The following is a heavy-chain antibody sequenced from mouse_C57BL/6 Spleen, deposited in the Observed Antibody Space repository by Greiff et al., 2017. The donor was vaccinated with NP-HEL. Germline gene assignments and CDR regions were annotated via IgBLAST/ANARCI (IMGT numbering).Heavy chain of an antibody. V-gene: IGHV5-9-1*02. D-gene: IGHD2-2*01. J-gene: IGHJ4*01. CDR3: TREGLRDYAMDY. CDR2: ISSGGDYI. Sequence: EVQLVESGEGLVKPGGSLKLSCAASGFTFSSYAMSWVRQTPEKRLEWVAYISSGGDYIYYADTVKGRFTISRVNARNTLYLQMSSLKSENTAMYYCTREGLRDYAMDYWGQGTSVTVSS. CDR1: GFTFSSYA.